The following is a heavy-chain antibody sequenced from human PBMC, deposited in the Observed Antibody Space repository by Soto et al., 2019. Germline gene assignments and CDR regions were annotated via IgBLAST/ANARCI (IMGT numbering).Heavy chain of an antibody. CDR3: AKGRFLDDYGDYCVDY. V-gene: IGHV3-30*18. CDR2: ISYDGSNK. CDR1: GFTFSSYG. J-gene: IGHJ4*02. D-gene: IGHD4-17*01. Sequence: QVQLVESGGGVVQPGRSLRLSCAASGFTFSSYGMHWVRQAPGKGLEWVAVISYDGSNKYYADSVKGRFTISRDNSKNTLYLQMNSLSAEDTAVYYCAKGRFLDDYGDYCVDYWGQGTLVTVSS.